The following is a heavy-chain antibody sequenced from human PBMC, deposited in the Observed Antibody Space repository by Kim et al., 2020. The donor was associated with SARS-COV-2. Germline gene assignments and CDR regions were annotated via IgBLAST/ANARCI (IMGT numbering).Heavy chain of an antibody. CDR3: ARDGVGELGRDYYYYYMDV. V-gene: IGHV4-59*01. Sequence: SETLSLTCTVSGGSISSYYWSWIRQPPGKGLEWIGYIYYSGSTNYNPSLKSRVTISVDTSKNQFSLKLSSVTAADTAVYYCARDGVGELGRDYYYYYMDVWGKGTTVTVSS. J-gene: IGHJ6*03. CDR2: IYYSGST. CDR1: GGSISSYY. D-gene: IGHD1-26*01.